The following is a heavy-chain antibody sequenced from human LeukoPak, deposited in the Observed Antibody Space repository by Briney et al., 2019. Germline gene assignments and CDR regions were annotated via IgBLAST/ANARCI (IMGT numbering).Heavy chain of an antibody. J-gene: IGHJ6*03. CDR2: IIPLSGPA. Sequence: ASVKVSCKASGGTFSGHGISWVRQAPGQGLEWMGGIIPLSGPANYAPKFQGTVTITADKSTGTAYLELNSLRSEDTAVYYCAKAGIQLWEGDSFYYYLDVWGKGTTVTVSS. CDR1: GGTFSGHG. V-gene: IGHV1-69*06. D-gene: IGHD5-18*01. CDR3: AKAGIQLWEGDSFYYYLDV.